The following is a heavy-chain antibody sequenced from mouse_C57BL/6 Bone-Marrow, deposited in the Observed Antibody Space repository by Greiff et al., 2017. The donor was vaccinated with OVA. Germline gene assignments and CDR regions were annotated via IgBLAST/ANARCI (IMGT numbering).Heavy chain of an antibody. CDR1: GFTFSDYG. CDR3: ERRGDCDY. Sequence: EVQLQQSGGGLVKPGGSLKLSCAASGFTFSDYGLHWVRQAPEKGLEWVAYISSGSSPISYADTVKGRFTISRDNAKNTLFLQMTSVRSEDTAMYYCERRGDCDYWGQGTTLTVSS. V-gene: IGHV5-17*01. CDR2: ISSGSSPI. J-gene: IGHJ2*01.